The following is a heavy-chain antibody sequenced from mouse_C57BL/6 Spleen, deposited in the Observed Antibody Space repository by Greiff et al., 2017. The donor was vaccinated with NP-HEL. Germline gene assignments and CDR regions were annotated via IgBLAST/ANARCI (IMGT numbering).Heavy chain of an antibody. D-gene: IGHD1-1*01. J-gene: IGHJ4*01. V-gene: IGHV5-17*01. Sequence: EVMLVESGGGLVKPGGSLKLSCAASGFTFSDYGMHWVRQAPEKGLEWVAYISSGSSTIYYADTVKGRFTISRDNAKNTLFLQMTSLRSEDTAMYYCASCHYYGSSYPYAMDYWGQGTSVTVSS. CDR3: ASCHYYGSSYPYAMDY. CDR2: ISSGSSTI. CDR1: GFTFSDYG.